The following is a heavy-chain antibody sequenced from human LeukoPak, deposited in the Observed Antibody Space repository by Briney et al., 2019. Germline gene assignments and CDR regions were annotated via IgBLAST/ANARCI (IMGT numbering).Heavy chain of an antibody. V-gene: IGHV3-66*02. CDR2: IYGGGNS. J-gene: IGHJ4*02. D-gene: IGHD1-26*01. CDR3: ARELTVGATIDY. Sequence: QSGGSLRLSCAASGFTFSTYYMSWVRQAPGKGLEWVSGIYGGGNSYYAEFVTGRFTISRDNSRNTLHLQMNSLRGEDTAVYYCARELTVGATIDYWGQGTLVTVSS. CDR1: GFTFSTYY.